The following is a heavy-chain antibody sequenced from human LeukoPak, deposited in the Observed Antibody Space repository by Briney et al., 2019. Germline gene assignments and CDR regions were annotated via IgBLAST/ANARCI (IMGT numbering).Heavy chain of an antibody. CDR2: ISGRGDNT. Sequence: GGALRLSCAASGVTFSKYGMSWGRQAPGEGGEWGSVISGRGDNTYYADSAKGGFTISRENTKKTLYMQMNSVRDEETAVYYSARDKDYSSSADYWGRGTLVTVSS. D-gene: IGHD2-21*01. CDR3: ARDKDYSSSADY. J-gene: IGHJ4*02. CDR1: GVTFSKYG. V-gene: IGHV3-23*01.